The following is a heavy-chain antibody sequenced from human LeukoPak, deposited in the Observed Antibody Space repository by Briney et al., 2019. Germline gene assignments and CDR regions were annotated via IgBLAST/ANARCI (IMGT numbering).Heavy chain of an antibody. CDR2: ISNSGDTP. CDR1: GFTFSSYS. D-gene: IGHD3-3*01. V-gene: IGHV3-23*01. J-gene: IGHJ5*02. CDR3: AKKLWRGRSNWLEP. Sequence: GGSLRLSCAASGFTFSSYSMNWVRQGPGKGLEWVSSISNSGDTPYYADSVKGRFTISRDNSKNTLYLQMDSLRAEDTAVYYCAKKLWRGRSNWLEPWGQGTLVTVSS.